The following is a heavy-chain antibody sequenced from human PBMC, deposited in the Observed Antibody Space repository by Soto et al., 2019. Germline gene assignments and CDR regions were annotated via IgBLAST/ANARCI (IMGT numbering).Heavy chain of an antibody. D-gene: IGHD2-2*02. Sequence: QVQLVQSGAEVKKPGSSVKVSCKASGGTFSSNAISWVRQAPGQGLEWMGGIIPSFGTANYAQKFQGRVTITADESTSTAYMELSSLRSEDTAVYYCATIIGYCSSTSCYSLGNLDYWGQGTLVTVSS. V-gene: IGHV1-69*01. J-gene: IGHJ4*02. CDR1: GGTFSSNA. CDR3: ATIIGYCSSTSCYSLGNLDY. CDR2: IIPSFGTA.